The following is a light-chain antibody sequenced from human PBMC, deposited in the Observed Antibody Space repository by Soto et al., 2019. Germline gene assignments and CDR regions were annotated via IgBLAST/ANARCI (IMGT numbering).Light chain of an antibody. CDR2: EVS. J-gene: IGLJ3*02. Sequence: QSALTQPASVSGSPGQSITISCTGTSSDVGGYNYVSWYQQHPGKAPKLMIYEVSNRPSGVSNRFSGSKSVNTASLTISGLQAEEEADYYCSSYTSSSTRVFGGGTQLTVL. CDR1: SSDVGGYNY. CDR3: SSYTSSSTRV. V-gene: IGLV2-14*01.